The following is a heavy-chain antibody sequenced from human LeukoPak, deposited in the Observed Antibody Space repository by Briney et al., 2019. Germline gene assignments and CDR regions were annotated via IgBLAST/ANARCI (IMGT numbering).Heavy chain of an antibody. CDR2: IYTSGST. Sequence: NPSETLSLTCTVSGGSISSGSYYWSWIRQPAGKGLEWIGRIYTSGSTNYNPSLKSRFTISVDTSKNQFSLKLSSVTAADTAVYYCARDYYYYDSSGYSAWGQGTLVTVSS. J-gene: IGHJ4*02. CDR1: GGSISSGSYY. CDR3: ARDYYYYDSSGYSA. D-gene: IGHD3-22*01. V-gene: IGHV4-61*02.